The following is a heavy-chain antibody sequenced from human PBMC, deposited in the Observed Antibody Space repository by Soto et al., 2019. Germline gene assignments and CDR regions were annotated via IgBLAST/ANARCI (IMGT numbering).Heavy chain of an antibody. V-gene: IGHV3-23*01. D-gene: IGHD3-22*01. CDR1: GFTFSSYA. CDR3: AKDGVLYDSSGFLYFDY. Sequence: GGSLRLSCAASGFTFSSYAMSWVRQAPGKGLEWVSAISGSGGSTYYADSVKGRFTISRDNSKNTLYLQMNSLRAEDTAVYYCAKDGVLYDSSGFLYFDYWGQGTLVTVSS. CDR2: ISGSGGST. J-gene: IGHJ4*02.